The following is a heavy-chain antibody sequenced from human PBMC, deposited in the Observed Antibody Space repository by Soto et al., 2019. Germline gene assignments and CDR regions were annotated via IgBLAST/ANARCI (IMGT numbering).Heavy chain of an antibody. J-gene: IGHJ4*02. D-gene: IGHD2-15*01. CDR3: ARDIRIGYGSGGSCHASGDLEY. CDR1: GYTFTSYV. CDR2: ISAYNGNT. V-gene: IGHV1-18*01. Sequence: ASVKVSCKASGYTFTSYVISWVRQAPGQGLEWMGWISAYNGNTNYAQKLQGRVTMTTDTSTSTAYMELRSLRSDDTAVYYCARDIRIGYGSGGSCHASGDLEYWHKGTRVTV.